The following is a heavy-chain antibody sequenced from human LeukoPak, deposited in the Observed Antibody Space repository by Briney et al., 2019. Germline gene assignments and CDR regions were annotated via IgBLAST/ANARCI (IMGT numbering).Heavy chain of an antibody. Sequence: ASVKVSCKASGYTFTGYYMHWVRQASGQGLEWMGWINPNSGGTNYAQKFQGRDTMTRDTSISTAYMELSRLRSDDTAVYYCARDGAPHSSPFDYWGQGTLVTVSS. CDR2: INPNSGGT. D-gene: IGHD2-15*01. CDR1: GYTFTGYY. CDR3: ARDGAPHSSPFDY. J-gene: IGHJ4*02. V-gene: IGHV1-2*02.